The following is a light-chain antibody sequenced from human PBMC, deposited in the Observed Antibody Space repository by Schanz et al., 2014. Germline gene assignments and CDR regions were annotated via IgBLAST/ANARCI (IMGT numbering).Light chain of an antibody. V-gene: IGLV1-47*02. CDR2: SNN. CDR3: AAWDDSLSGWV. CDR1: RSNIGSNY. Sequence: QSVLTQPPSASGTPGQRVTISCSGSRSNIGSNYVYWYQQLPGTAPKLLIYSNNQRPSGVPDRFSGSKSGTSASLAISGLRSEDEADYYCAAWDDSLSGWVFGGGTKLTVL. J-gene: IGLJ3*02.